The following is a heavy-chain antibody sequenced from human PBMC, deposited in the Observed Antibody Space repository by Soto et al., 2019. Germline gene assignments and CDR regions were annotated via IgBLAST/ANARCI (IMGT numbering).Heavy chain of an antibody. V-gene: IGHV6-1*01. J-gene: IGHJ6*02. D-gene: IGHD6-6*01. CDR3: ARDKSIAARGYYYYGMDV. CDR2: TYYRSKWYN. CDR1: GDSVSSNSAA. Sequence: SQTLSLTCAISGDSVSSNSAAWNWISQSPSRGLEWLGRTYYRSKWYNDYAVSVKSRITINPDTSKNQFSLQLNSVTPEDTAVYYCARDKSIAARGYYYYGMDVWGQGTTVTVSS.